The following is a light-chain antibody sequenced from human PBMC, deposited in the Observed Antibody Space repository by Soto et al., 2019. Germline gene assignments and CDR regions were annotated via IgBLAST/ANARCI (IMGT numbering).Light chain of an antibody. Sequence: DIQMTQSPSTLSASVGDRVTITCRASESISSWLAWYQQKPGKAPKLLIYEASSLESGVPSRFSGSGSGTEFTLTISSLQPDDFATYSFQQYEAYPLTFGGGTQVEIK. CDR3: QQYEAYPLT. CDR1: ESISSW. V-gene: IGKV1-5*03. J-gene: IGKJ4*01. CDR2: EAS.